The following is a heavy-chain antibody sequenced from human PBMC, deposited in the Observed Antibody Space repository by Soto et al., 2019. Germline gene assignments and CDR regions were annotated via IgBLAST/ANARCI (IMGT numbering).Heavy chain of an antibody. CDR2: IYYSGST. D-gene: IGHD3-3*01. V-gene: IGHV4-30-4*01. Sequence: QVQLQESGPGLVKPSQTLSLTCTVSGGSISSGDYYWSWILQPPGKGLEWIGYIYYSGSTYYNPSLKSRVTISVDTSKNQFSLELSSVTAADTAVYYCARGGGGTTYYDFWSGYYTPYYFDYWGQGTLVTVSS. CDR1: GGSISSGDYY. CDR3: ARGGGGTTYYDFWSGYYTPYYFDY. J-gene: IGHJ4*02.